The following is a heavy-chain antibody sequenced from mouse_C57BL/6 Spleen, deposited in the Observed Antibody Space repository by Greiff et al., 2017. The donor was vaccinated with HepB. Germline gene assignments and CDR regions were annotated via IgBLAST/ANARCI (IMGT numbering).Heavy chain of an antibody. CDR2: ISSGGSYT. CDR1: GFTFSSYG. CDR3: ARHAITTVPATGYFDV. D-gene: IGHD1-1*01. J-gene: IGHJ1*03. V-gene: IGHV5-6*01. Sequence: EVQLVESGGDLVKPGGSLKLSCAASGFTFSSYGMSWVRQTPDKRLEWVATISSGGSYTYYPDSVKGRFTISRDNAKNTLYLQMSSLKSEDTAMYYCARHAITTVPATGYFDVWGTGTTVTVSS.